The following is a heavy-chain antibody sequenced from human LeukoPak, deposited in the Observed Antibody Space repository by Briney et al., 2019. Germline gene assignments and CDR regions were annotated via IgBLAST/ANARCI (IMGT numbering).Heavy chain of an antibody. CDR1: GYTFTDYY. D-gene: IGHD3-22*01. V-gene: IGHV1-2*06. CDR3: ARVPMIVVVITSDFLDY. CDR2: INPNTGGT. J-gene: IGHJ4*02. Sequence: ASVKVSCKASGYTFTDYYLHWVRQAPGQGLEWMGRINPNTGGTNYAQKFQGRVTMIRDTSISTAYMELTSLRSDDTAVYYCARVPMIVVVITSDFLDYWGQGTLVTVSS.